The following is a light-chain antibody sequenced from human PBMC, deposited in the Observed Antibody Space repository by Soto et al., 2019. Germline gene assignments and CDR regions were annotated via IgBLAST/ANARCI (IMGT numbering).Light chain of an antibody. V-gene: IGLV8-61*01. CDR3: VLYMGSGIWA. Sequence: QTVVTQEASLSVSPGTTVTLTCGLSSGSVSANYYPSWYQQTPGQAPRTLIYNTNTRSSGVPDRFSGSILGNKAALPITGAQADDESDYYCVLYMGSGIWAFGGGTKLTVL. J-gene: IGLJ3*02. CDR2: NTN. CDR1: SGSVSANYY.